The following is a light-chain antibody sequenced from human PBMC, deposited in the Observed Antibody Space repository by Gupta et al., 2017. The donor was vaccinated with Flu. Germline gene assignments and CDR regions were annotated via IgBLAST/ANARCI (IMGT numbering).Light chain of an antibody. V-gene: IGKV2-30*01. CDR1: QSRVYCDGNTY. Sequence: CRSSQSRVYCDGNTYLHWFQQRPGQSPRRLIYQVSHRESGVPDRFSGSGSGTDFTLKISRVEAEDVGVYYCMQGSRWPWAFGQGTKVEIK. CDR3: MQGSRWPWA. J-gene: IGKJ1*01. CDR2: QVS.